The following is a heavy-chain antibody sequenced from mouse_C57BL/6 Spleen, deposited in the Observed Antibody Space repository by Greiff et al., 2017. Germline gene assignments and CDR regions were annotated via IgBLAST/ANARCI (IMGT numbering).Heavy chain of an antibody. CDR2: IYPGGGYT. CDR3: ARGNYGNAYYLDY. V-gene: IGHV1-63*01. D-gene: IGHD2-1*01. Sequence: QVQLQQSGAELVRPGTSVKMSCKASGYTFTNYWIGWAKQRPGHGLEWIGDIYPGGGYTTYNEKFKGKATLTADKSSSTANMQFSSLTSEDSAIYYCARGNYGNAYYLDYWGQGTTLTVTS. CDR1: GYTFTNYW. J-gene: IGHJ2*01.